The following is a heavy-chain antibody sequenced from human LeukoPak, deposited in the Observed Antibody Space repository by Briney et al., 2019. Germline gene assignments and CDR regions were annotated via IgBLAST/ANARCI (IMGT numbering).Heavy chain of an antibody. CDR1: GGSISSYY. CDR2: IYYSGST. J-gene: IGHJ4*02. CDR3: ARFVAGLTYYYGSGSYPDY. V-gene: IGHV4-59*12. D-gene: IGHD3-10*01. Sequence: SETLSLTCTVSGGSISSYYWSWIRQPPGKGLEWIGYIYYSGSTNYNPSLKSRVTISVDTSKNQFSLKLSSVTAADTAVYYCARFVAGLTYYYGSGSYPDYWGQGTLVTVSS.